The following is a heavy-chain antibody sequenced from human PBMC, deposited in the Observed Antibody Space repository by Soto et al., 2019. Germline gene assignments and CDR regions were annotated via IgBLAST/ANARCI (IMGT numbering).Heavy chain of an antibody. D-gene: IGHD6-19*01. CDR3: ARSYSSGNYYYYYGMDV. V-gene: IGHV1-2*04. Sequence: GASVKVSCKASGYTFTGYYMHWVRQAPGQGLEWMGWINPNSGGTNYAQKFQGWVTMTRDTSISTAYMELSRLRSDDTAVYYCARSYSSGNYYYYYGMDVWGQGTTVTVSS. CDR2: INPNSGGT. J-gene: IGHJ6*02. CDR1: GYTFTGYY.